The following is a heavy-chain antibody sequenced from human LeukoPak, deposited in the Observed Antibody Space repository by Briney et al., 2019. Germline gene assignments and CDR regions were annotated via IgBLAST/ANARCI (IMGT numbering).Heavy chain of an antibody. D-gene: IGHD6-13*01. CDR1: GFTFNNYG. CDR3: AKDTETTASGTFDY. Sequence: PGGSLRLSCAASGFTFNNYGMHYVRQAPGKGLEWVAVISDDGRNKNYADSVKGRFTISRDNSNNTLYLQMNSLRAEDTGVYYCAKDTETTASGTFDYWGQGTLVTVSS. J-gene: IGHJ4*02. V-gene: IGHV3-30*18. CDR2: ISDDGRNK.